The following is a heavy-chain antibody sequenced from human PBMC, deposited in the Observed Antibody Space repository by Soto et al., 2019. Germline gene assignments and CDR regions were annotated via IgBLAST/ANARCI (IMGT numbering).Heavy chain of an antibody. J-gene: IGHJ4*02. D-gene: IGHD6-19*01. CDR3: AQADSSGWYAWDY. CDR1: GFIFSNYA. Sequence: EVQLLESGGGLVQPGGSLRLSCAASGFIFSNYAMSWVRQAPGKGLEWVSAISGGGSNTYYADSVKGRFTISRDNSKNTLYLQMSSLRADDTAVYYCAQADSSGWYAWDYWGQGTLVTVSS. V-gene: IGHV3-23*01. CDR2: ISGGGSNT.